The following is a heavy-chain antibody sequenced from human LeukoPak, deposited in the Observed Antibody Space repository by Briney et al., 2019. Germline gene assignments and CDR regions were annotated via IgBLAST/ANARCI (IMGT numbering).Heavy chain of an antibody. V-gene: IGHV4-39*07. J-gene: IGHJ4*02. D-gene: IGHD5-12*01. CDR2: IYYSGST. CDR3: AKYGGYSYFDY. Sequence: SETLSLTCTVSGGSISSSSYYWGWIRQPPGKGLEWIGSIYYSGSTYYNPSLKGRVTISVDTSKNQFSLKLSSVTAADTAVYYCAKYGGYSYFDYWGQGTLVTVSS. CDR1: GGSISSSSYY.